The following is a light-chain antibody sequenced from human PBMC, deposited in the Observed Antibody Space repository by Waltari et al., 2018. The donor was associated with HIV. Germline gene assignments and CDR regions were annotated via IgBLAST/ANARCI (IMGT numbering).Light chain of an antibody. Sequence: DIVMTQVPLSLPVTPGEPASISCTSRQGLLQSNGYNYLDWYLQKPGQSPQLLIYLGSTRASGVPDKFSGSGSGTNFTLRISRVETGDVGVYHCVQTLQIPYTFGQGTRLEIK. CDR2: LGS. J-gene: IGKJ2*01. V-gene: IGKV2-28*01. CDR1: QGLLQSNGYNY. CDR3: VQTLQIPYT.